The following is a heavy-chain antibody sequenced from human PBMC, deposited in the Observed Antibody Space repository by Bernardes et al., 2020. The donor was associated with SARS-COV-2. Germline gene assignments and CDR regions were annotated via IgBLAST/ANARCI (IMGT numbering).Heavy chain of an antibody. CDR1: GFKFGVHA. V-gene: IGHV3-7*03. CDR2: IKRDGSET. Sequence: SLRLSCVASGFKFGVHAIHWVRQAPGKGLEWVANIKRDGSETYYVDSVKGRFTISRDNAKNLVFLQMNSLRAEDTAVFYCVRSAGMDVWGQGTMVTVS. CDR3: VRSAGMDV. J-gene: IGHJ6*02.